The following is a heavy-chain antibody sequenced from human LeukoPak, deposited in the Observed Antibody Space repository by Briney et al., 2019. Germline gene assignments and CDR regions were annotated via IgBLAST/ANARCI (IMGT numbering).Heavy chain of an antibody. J-gene: IGHJ4*02. D-gene: IGHD1-1*01. CDR2: IYYSGST. Sequence: SETLSLTCTVSGDSISSYYWSWIRQPPGGGLEWVGYIYYSGSTNYNPSLKSRVTISVDTSKSQFSLKLSSVTAADTAVYYCARHTSMAHFDYWGQGTLVTVSS. V-gene: IGHV4-59*08. CDR1: GDSISSYY. CDR3: ARHTSMAHFDY.